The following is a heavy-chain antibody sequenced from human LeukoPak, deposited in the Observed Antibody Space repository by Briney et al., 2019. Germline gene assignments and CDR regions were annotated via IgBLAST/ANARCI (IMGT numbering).Heavy chain of an antibody. V-gene: IGHV1-8*01. CDR3: ARAVVVVVAATQRPRTGWFDP. CDR2: MNPNSGNT. D-gene: IGHD2-15*01. Sequence: ASVKVSCKASGYTFTSYDINWVRQATGQGLEWMGWMNPNSGNTGYARKFQGRVTMTRNTSISTAYMELSSLRSEDTAVYYCARAVVVVVAATQRPRTGWFDPWGQGTLVTVSS. CDR1: GYTFTSYD. J-gene: IGHJ5*02.